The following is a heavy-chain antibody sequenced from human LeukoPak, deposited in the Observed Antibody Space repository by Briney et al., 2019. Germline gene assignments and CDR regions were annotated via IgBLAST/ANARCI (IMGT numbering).Heavy chain of an antibody. Sequence: GGSLRLSCAASGFTFDDYAIHWVRQAPGKGLEWVSLISWDGGSTYYADSVKGRFTISRDNSKNSLYLQMNSLRAEDTALYYCAKDIRGSTSWYGLDYWGQGTLVTVSS. CDR1: GFTFDDYA. J-gene: IGHJ4*02. V-gene: IGHV3-43D*03. CDR2: ISWDGGST. CDR3: AKDIRGSTSWYGLDY. D-gene: IGHD6-13*01.